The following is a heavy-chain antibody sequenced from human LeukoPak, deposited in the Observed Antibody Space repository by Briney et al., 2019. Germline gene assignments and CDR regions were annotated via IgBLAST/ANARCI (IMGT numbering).Heavy chain of an antibody. CDR3: VTHGPDGTAMFS. J-gene: IGHJ5*02. D-gene: IGHD5-18*01. CDR1: GGTFTNYA. Sequence: SVRLSCKASGGTFTNYAINWVRQAPGQGLEWMGGIIRMFGTAKYVEKYEGRVTITADESTSTAYMELSSLRFEDTAVYYCVTHGPDGTAMFSWGQGTLVTVSS. CDR2: IIRMFGTA. V-gene: IGHV1-69*13.